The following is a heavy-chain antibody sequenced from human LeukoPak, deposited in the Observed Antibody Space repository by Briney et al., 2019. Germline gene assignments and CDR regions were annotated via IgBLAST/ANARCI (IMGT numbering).Heavy chain of an antibody. V-gene: IGHV3-33*01. Sequence: PGGSLRLSYAASGFTFNSYGMHWVRQAPGKGLEWVALIWYDGGNKYYADSVKGRFTISRDNSQNALYLQMNSLRAEDTAVYYCARVNTNYYVPVNYGMDVWGQGTTVTVSS. CDR2: IWYDGGNK. J-gene: IGHJ6*02. CDR3: ARVNTNYYVPVNYGMDV. CDR1: GFTFNSYG. D-gene: IGHD3-16*01.